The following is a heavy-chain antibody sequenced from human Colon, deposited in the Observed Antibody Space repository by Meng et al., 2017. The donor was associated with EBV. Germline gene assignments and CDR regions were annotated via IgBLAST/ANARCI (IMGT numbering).Heavy chain of an antibody. D-gene: IGHD3-10*01. J-gene: IGHJ5*02. CDR1: GDSVATGHYT. CDR2: IYYIGGT. Sequence: QVELQESGPGLGKPPATLSLTCTGPGDSVATGHYTWNWIRQPPGKGLGWIAYIYYIGGTNYNPSLNSRLTISLDTSKNQFSLSLRSVTAADTAVYYCARVSGRSFDPWGQGTLVTVSS. CDR3: ARVSGRSFDP. V-gene: IGHV4-61*01.